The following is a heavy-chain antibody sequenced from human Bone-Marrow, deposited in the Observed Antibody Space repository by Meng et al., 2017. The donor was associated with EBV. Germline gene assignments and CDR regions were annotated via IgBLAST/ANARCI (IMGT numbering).Heavy chain of an antibody. Sequence: QVQLVQSGAEVKTPGAPVQVSCKASGYTFTSYGISWVRQAPGQGLEWMGWINTNTGNPTYAQDFTGRFVFSLDTSVSTAYLQISSLKAEDTAVYYCARRAVNYAPDFWGQGTMVTVSS. V-gene: IGHV7-4-1*02. CDR3: ARRAVNYAPDF. CDR2: INTNTGNP. J-gene: IGHJ4*02. CDR1: GYTFTSYG. D-gene: IGHD5-24*01.